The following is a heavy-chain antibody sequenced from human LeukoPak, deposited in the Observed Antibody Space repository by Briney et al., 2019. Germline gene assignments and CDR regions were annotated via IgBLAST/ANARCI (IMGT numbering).Heavy chain of an antibody. J-gene: IGHJ4*02. CDR1: GFTFSSYS. Sequence: GGSLRLSCAASGFTFSSYSMNWVRQAPGRGLEWVSYIDSSSSTIYYADSVKGRFTTSRDNAKNSLYLQMNSLRAEDTAMYYCASPFDYWGQGTLVTVSS. CDR3: ASPFDY. V-gene: IGHV3-48*01. CDR2: IDSSSSTI.